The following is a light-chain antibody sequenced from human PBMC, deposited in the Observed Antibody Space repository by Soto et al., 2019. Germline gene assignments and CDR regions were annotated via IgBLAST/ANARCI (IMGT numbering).Light chain of an antibody. J-gene: IGLJ2*01. CDR3: SSYTSCSTVV. Sequence: QSALTQPASVSGSPGQSITISCTGTSSDVGGYNFVSWYQQHPGTAPKLMIYDVSNRPSGVSNRFSGSKSGNTASLTISGLQPEDEADYYCSSYTSCSTVVFGGGTKLTVL. CDR1: SSDVGGYNF. CDR2: DVS. V-gene: IGLV2-14*01.